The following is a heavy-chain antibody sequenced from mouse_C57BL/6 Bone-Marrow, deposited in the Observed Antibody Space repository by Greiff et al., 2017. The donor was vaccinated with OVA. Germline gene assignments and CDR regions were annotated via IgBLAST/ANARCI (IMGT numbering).Heavy chain of an antibody. Sequence: VQLKQSGAELVRPGASVKLSCTASGFNIKDDYMHWVKQRPEQGLEWIGWIDPENGDTEYASKFQGKATITADTSSNTAYLQLSSLTSEDTAVYYCTRRSRGYYAMDYWGQGTSVTVSS. CDR3: TRRSRGYYAMDY. D-gene: IGHD1-1*01. CDR2: IDPENGDT. J-gene: IGHJ4*01. CDR1: GFNIKDDY. V-gene: IGHV14-4*01.